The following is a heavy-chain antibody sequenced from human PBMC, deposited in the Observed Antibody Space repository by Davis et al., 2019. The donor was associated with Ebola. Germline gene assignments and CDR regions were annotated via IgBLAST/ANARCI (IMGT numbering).Heavy chain of an antibody. J-gene: IGHJ4*02. D-gene: IGHD6-6*01. CDR3: ARSGYSSSSRRPLGY. CDR1: GFTFSSYW. Sequence: GESLKISCAASGFTFSSYWMSWVRQAPGKGLEWVANIKQDGSEKYYVDSVKGRFTISRDNAENSLYLQMNSLRAEDTAVYYCARSGYSSSSRRPLGYWGQGTLVTVSS. V-gene: IGHV3-7*01. CDR2: IKQDGSEK.